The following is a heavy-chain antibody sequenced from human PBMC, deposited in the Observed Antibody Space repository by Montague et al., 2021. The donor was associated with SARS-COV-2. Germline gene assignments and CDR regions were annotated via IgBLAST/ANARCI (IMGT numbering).Heavy chain of an antibody. J-gene: IGHJ5*02. CDR1: GCSISSYY. V-gene: IGHV4-4*07. Sequence: SETLSLTCTVSGCSISSYYWSWIRQPAGKGLEWIGRIYTSGSTNYNPSLKSRVTMSVDTSKNQFSLKLRSVTAADTAVYFCARDGLERQWWMLGWFDPWGQGTLVTVSS. CDR3: ARDGLERQWWMLGWFDP. CDR2: IYTSGST. D-gene: IGHD1-1*01.